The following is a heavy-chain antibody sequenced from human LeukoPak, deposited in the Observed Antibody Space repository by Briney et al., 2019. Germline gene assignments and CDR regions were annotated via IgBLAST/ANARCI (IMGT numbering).Heavy chain of an antibody. CDR3: AKEEYPMVMYDAFDI. D-gene: IGHD5-18*01. CDR2: ISGSGGST. V-gene: IGHV3-23*01. CDR1: GFTFSSYA. J-gene: IGHJ3*02. Sequence: GGSLRLSCAASGFTFSSYAMSWVRQAPGKGLEGGSAISGSGGSTYYVDSVKGRFTISRDNSKNTLYLQMNSLRAEDTAVYYCAKEEYPMVMYDAFDIWGQGTMVTVSS.